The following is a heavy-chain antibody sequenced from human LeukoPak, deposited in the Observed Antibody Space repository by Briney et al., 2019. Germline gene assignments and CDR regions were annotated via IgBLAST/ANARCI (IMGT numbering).Heavy chain of an antibody. V-gene: IGHV3-53*01. D-gene: IGHD1-26*01. Sequence: GGSLRLSCAASGFTVITNDMTWVRQAPGKGLEWVSVLYSDGNTKYADSVQGRFTISRDNSKNTLYLEMNSLSPDDTAVYYCARGVEPLAGNTLAYWGHGSPVTVSS. CDR1: GFTVITND. J-gene: IGHJ4*01. CDR3: ARGVEPLAGNTLAY. CDR2: LYSDGNT.